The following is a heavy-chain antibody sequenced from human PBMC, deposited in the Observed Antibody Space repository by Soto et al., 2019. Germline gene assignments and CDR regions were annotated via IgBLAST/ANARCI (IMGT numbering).Heavy chain of an antibody. CDR3: ARWGKTGGLDV. V-gene: IGHV3-30*19. CDR1: GFTFRSYV. CDR2: TSYDGSDK. Sequence: QVHLVESGGGVVQPGTSLRVSCVGSGFTFRSYVIHWVRQAPGKGLEWVALTSYDGSDKYYDDSVRGRFTISRDNSRNTVDLQMDSLRLEDTALYYCARWGKTGGLDVWGQGTLVSVS. J-gene: IGHJ1*01. D-gene: IGHD3-16*01.